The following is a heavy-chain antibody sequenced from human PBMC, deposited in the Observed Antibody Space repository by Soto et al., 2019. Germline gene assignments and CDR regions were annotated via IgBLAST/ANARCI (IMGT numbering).Heavy chain of an antibody. J-gene: IGHJ4*02. CDR1: GVSFSYYA. CDR3: ARVAQYTYESGLDY. CDR2: ISYDGSNK. V-gene: IGHV3-30-3*01. Sequence: QVQLVESGGGVVQPGRSLRLSCAASGVSFSYYALHWVRQAPGKGLEWVAIISYDGSNKYYADSVKGRFSISRDNSKNTLYLQMNSLRAEDTAVYYCARVAQYTYESGLDYWGQGTLVTVSS. D-gene: IGHD5-18*01.